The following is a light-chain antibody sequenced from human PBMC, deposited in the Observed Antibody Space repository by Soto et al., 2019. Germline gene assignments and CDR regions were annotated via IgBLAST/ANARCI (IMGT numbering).Light chain of an antibody. J-gene: IGKJ1*01. CDR3: QQRDNWPQT. V-gene: IGKV3-11*01. CDR1: QSIRTF. CDR2: DAS. Sequence: EIVLTQSPATLSLSPGERATHSCRASQSIRTFLAWYQHRPGQAPRLLIYDASDRATGIPARFSGSGSGTDFTLTITSLDPEDSAFYYCQQRDNWPQTFGQGTKVEIK.